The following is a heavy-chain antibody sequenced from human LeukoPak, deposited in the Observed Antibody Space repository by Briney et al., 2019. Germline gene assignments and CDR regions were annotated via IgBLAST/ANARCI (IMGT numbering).Heavy chain of an antibody. J-gene: IGHJ4*02. CDR1: GYSISSGYY. V-gene: IGHV4-38-2*01. CDR3: ARRKEFSSGYYTGPEFDY. CDR2: IYHSGST. Sequence: SETLSLTCAVSGYSISSGYYWGWIRQPPGKGLEWIRSIYHSGSTYYNPSLKSRVTISVDTSKNQFSLKLSSVTAADTAVYYCARRKEFSSGYYTGPEFDYWGLGTLVTVSS. D-gene: IGHD3-3*01.